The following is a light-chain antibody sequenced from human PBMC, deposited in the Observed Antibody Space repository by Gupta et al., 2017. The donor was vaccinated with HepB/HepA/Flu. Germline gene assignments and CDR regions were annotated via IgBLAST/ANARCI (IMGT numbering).Light chain of an antibody. CDR1: SSDVGGYNY. J-gene: IGLJ1*01. Sequence: QSALTQPASVSGSPGQSITISCTGTSSDVGGYNYVSWYQQHPGKAPKLRIYDVSNRPSGVSNLFSGSKSGNTASLTISGLQAEDEADYYCSSYTSSSTLYVFGTGTKVTVL. V-gene: IGLV2-14*03. CDR3: SSYTSSSTLYV. CDR2: DVS.